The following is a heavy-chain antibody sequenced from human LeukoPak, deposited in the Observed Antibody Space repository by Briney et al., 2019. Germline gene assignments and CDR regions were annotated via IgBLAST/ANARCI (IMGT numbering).Heavy chain of an antibody. CDR3: VRAVWLQSWYYFDY. Sequence: AGGSLRLSCAASGFTFSSYGMHWVRQAPGKGLEWVAFIRYDGSNKYYADSVKGRFTISRDNAKNSLYLQMNSLRAEDTAVYYCVRAVWLQSWYYFDYWGQGTLVTVSS. V-gene: IGHV3-30*02. J-gene: IGHJ4*02. D-gene: IGHD5-24*01. CDR1: GFTFSSYG. CDR2: IRYDGSNK.